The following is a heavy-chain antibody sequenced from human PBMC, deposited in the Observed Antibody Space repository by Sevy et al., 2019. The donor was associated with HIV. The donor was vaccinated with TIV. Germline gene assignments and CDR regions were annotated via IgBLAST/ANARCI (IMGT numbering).Heavy chain of an antibody. V-gene: IGHV3-53*01. D-gene: IGHD6-13*01. CDR2: ISSGGNT. J-gene: IGHJ4*02. CDR3: ARVERQQLVIDY. CDR1: GFTVSSNY. Sequence: GSLRLSCAASGFTVSSNYMSWVRQAPGKGLEWVSAISSGGNTYFAASVRGRFTISRDNSKNTLYLQMNSLRPEDTAVYYCARVERQQLVIDYWGQGTLVTVSS.